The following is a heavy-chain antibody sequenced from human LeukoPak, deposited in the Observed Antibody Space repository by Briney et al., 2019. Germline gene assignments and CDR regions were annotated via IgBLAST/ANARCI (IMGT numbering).Heavy chain of an antibody. Sequence: GGSLRLSCATSGFTFSGYSMNWVRQAPGKGLEWVSSISSSSSYIYYADSVKGRFTIFRDNAKNSLYLQMNSLRAEDTAVYYCARVPYFDWLFHFDYWGQGTLVTVSS. V-gene: IGHV3-21*01. J-gene: IGHJ4*02. CDR1: GFTFSGYS. D-gene: IGHD3-9*01. CDR3: ARVPYFDWLFHFDY. CDR2: ISSSSSYI.